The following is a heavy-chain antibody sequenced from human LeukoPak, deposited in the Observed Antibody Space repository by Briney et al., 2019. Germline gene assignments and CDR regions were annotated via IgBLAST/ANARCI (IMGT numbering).Heavy chain of an antibody. CDR2: INPSGGST. V-gene: IGHV1-46*01. D-gene: IGHD3-9*01. CDR1: GYTFSSDG. CDR3: ARDYSREYDILDY. J-gene: IGHJ4*02. Sequence: GASVKVSCKASGYTFSSDGISWVRQAPGQGLEWMGIINPSGGSTSYAQKFQGRVTMTRDTSTSTVYMELSSLRSEDTAVYYCARDYSREYDILDYWGQGTLVTVSS.